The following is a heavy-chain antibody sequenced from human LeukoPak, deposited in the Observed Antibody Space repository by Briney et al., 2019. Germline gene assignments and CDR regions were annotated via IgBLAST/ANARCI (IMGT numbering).Heavy chain of an antibody. V-gene: IGHV3-7*01. CDR2: IKEDGSEK. CDR1: GFTFSTYW. CDR3: SRDAWFGESILRFDY. D-gene: IGHD3-10*01. J-gene: IGHJ4*02. Sequence: GGSLRLSCAASGFTFSTYWMSWVRQAPGKGLEWVANIKEDGSEKYYVDSVKGRFTISRDNAKNSLYLQMNSLRAEDTATYYCSRDAWFGESILRFDYWGQGTPVTVSS.